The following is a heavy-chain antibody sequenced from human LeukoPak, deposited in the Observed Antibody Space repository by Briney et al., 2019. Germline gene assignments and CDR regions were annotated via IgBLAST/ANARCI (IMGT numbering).Heavy chain of an antibody. CDR2: IYTSGST. CDR3: VRDRYYYDSSGFAFDI. D-gene: IGHD3-22*01. CDR1: GGSISSGSYY. V-gene: IGHV4-61*02. Sequence: PSETLSLTCTVSGGSISSGSYYWSWIRQPAGKGLEWIGRIYTSGSTNYNPSLKSRVTMSVDTSKNQFSLKLSSVTAADTAVYYCVRDRYYYDSSGFAFDIWGQGTMVTVSS. J-gene: IGHJ3*02.